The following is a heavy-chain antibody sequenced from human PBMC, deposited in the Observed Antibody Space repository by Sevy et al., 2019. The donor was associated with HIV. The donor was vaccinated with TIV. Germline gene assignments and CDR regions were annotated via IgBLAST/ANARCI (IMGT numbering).Heavy chain of an antibody. D-gene: IGHD1-1*01. CDR1: GFTFSSYW. CDR2: INLDGSEN. Sequence: GGSLRLSCAASGFTFSSYWMSWVRQSPERGREWVANINLDGSENFYGDSVKGRFTVSRDNTKNLLYLQMNSLRVEDTAVYYCARNNAGGNPWVHWGQGTLVTVSS. CDR3: ARNNAGGNPWVH. V-gene: IGHV3-7*01. J-gene: IGHJ4*02.